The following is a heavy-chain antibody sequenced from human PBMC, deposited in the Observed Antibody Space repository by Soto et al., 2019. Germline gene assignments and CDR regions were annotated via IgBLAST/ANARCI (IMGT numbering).Heavy chain of an antibody. CDR2: IYYSGST. D-gene: IGHD6-13*01. Sequence: PSETLPLTCAFSGGSSISGGYYWGWIRKPPGKGLEWIGSIYYSGSTYYNPSLKSRVTISVDTSKNQFSLKLGSVTAADTAVYYCARHGLLYSSSWSSYKDHYYYYGMDVWGQGTTLTVSS. J-gene: IGHJ6*02. CDR3: ARHGLLYSSSWSSYKDHYYYYGMDV. V-gene: IGHV4-39*01. CDR1: GGSSISGGYY.